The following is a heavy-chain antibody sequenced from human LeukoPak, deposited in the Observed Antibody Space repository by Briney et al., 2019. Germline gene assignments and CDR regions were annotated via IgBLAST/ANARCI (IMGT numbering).Heavy chain of an antibody. J-gene: IGHJ4*02. D-gene: IGHD5-18*01. CDR2: IYHSGST. CDR1: GGSISSYY. CDR3: AREGNSYGYRPVDY. V-gene: IGHV4-59*01. Sequence: SETLSLTCTVSGGSISSYYWSWIRQPPGKGLEWIGYIYHSGSTYYNPSLKSRVTISVDRSKNQFSLKLSSLTAADTAMYYCAREGNSYGYRPVDYWGQGTLVTVSS.